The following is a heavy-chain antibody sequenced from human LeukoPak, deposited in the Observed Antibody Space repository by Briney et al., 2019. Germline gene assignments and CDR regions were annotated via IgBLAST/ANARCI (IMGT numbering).Heavy chain of an antibody. CDR1: GGSISSGGYS. Sequence: SQTLSLTCAVSGGSISSGGYSWSWIRQPPGKGLEWIGYIYHSGSTYYNPSLKSRVTISVDRSKNQFSLKLSSVTAADTAVYYCARVAYGSRSYYFDYWGQGTLVTVSS. CDR2: IYHSGST. V-gene: IGHV4-30-2*01. D-gene: IGHD3-10*01. CDR3: ARVAYGSRSYYFDY. J-gene: IGHJ4*02.